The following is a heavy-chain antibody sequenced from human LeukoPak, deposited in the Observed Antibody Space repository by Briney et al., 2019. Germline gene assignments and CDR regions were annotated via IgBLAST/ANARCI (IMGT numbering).Heavy chain of an antibody. CDR2: IIPIFGTA. J-gene: IGHJ6*03. V-gene: IGHV1-69*06. D-gene: IGHD2-2*01. CDR3: ARDKVVVVPAAMDYYYYMDV. Sequence: SVKVSCKASGGTFSSYAISWVRQAPGQGLEWMGGIIPIFGTANYAQKFQGRVTITADKSTSTAYMELSSLRSEDTAVYYCARDKVVVVPAAMDYYYYMDVWGKGTTVTVSS. CDR1: GGTFSSYA.